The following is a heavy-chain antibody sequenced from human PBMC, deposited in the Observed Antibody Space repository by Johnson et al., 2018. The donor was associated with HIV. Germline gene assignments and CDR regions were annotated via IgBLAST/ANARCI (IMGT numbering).Heavy chain of an antibody. J-gene: IGHJ3*02. V-gene: IGHV3-11*04. Sequence: QVQLVESGGGVVQPGGSLRLSCATSGFTFSGYYMSWIRQAPGKGLECVSYISSSGSIIHYADSVKGRFTISRDNAKNSLYLQMNSLRADDTAVYYCARDSTPWGGAFDIWGQGTMVTVSS. CDR1: GFTFSGYY. CDR2: ISSSGSII. CDR3: ARDSTPWGGAFDI. D-gene: IGHD7-27*01.